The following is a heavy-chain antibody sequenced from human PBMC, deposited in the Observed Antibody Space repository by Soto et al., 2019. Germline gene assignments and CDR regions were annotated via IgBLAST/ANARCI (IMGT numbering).Heavy chain of an antibody. V-gene: IGHV4-59*01. J-gene: IGHJ4*02. CDR3: ARAKVGPNILDY. Sequence: VQLQESGPGLVKPSETLSLTCSVSGGSITSDCWSWIRQPPGKGLEWIGYTCYTGNTNCSPSLKSRVTISVDTSKNQFSLKVSSVTAADTAVYYCARAKVGPNILDYWGQGTLVTVSP. D-gene: IGHD1-26*01. CDR2: TCYTGNT. CDR1: GGSITSDC.